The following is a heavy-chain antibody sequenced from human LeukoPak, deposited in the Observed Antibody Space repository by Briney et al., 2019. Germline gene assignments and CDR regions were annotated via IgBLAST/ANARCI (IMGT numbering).Heavy chain of an antibody. CDR3: ARGPYSSSVGTSIDY. J-gene: IGHJ4*02. Sequence: AGGSLRLSCAASGFTFSSYEMSWVRQAPGKGLECISYIAGGGNAIYYADSVRGRFTISRDNAKSSLHLQMNGLRAEDTAVYYCARGPYSSSVGTSIDYWGQGTLVTVSS. CDR1: GFTFSSYE. D-gene: IGHD6-13*01. CDR2: IAGGGNAI. V-gene: IGHV3-48*03.